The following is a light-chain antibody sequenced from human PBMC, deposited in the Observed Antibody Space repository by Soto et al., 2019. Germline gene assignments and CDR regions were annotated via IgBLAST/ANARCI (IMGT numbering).Light chain of an antibody. CDR2: GNS. CDR3: QSYDSSLSGVV. V-gene: IGLV1-40*01. Sequence: QSVLTQPPSVSGALGQRVTISCTGSSSNIGAGYDVHWYQQLPGTAPKLLIYGNSNRPSGVPDRFSGSKSGTSASLAITGLQAEDEADYYCQSYDSSLSGVVFGGGTKVTVL. CDR1: SSNIGAGYD. J-gene: IGLJ2*01.